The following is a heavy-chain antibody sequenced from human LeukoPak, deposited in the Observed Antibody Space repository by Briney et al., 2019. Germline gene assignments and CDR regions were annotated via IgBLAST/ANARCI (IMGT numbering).Heavy chain of an antibody. D-gene: IGHD6-13*01. CDR1: GGSISSYY. V-gene: IGHV4-59*01. Sequence: SETLSLTCTVSGGSISSYYWSWIRQPPGKGLEWIGYIYYSGSTNYNPSLKGRVTISVDTSKNQFSLKLSSVTAADTAVYYCARKSSSWDNWFDPWGQGTLVTVSS. J-gene: IGHJ5*02. CDR2: IYYSGST. CDR3: ARKSSSWDNWFDP.